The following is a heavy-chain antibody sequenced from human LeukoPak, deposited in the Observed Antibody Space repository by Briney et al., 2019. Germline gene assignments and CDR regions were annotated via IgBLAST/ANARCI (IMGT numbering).Heavy chain of an antibody. V-gene: IGHV4-59*01. CDR3: ARDSAVSGYYYYGMDV. D-gene: IGHD6-19*01. Sequence: SETLSLTCTVSGGSLRSYYSSWIRHPPGKGLEWIGYISYSGTTNYNPTLKSRVTISVDTSKNQFSLKLSSVTAADTAVYYCARDSAVSGYYYYGMDVWGQGTTVTVSS. CDR1: GGSLRSYY. J-gene: IGHJ6*02. CDR2: ISYSGTT.